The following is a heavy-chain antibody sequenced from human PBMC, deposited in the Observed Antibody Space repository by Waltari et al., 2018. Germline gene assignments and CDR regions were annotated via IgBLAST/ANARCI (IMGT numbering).Heavy chain of an antibody. CDR3: ARGFRQQGNSYWYFDL. CDR2: ISSSSSTI. Sequence: DVQLVESGGGLVQPGGSLRLSCAASGFTFSSYSMNWVRQAPGKGLEWVSYISSSSSTIYYADSWKGRFTISRDNAKNSLYLQMNSLRAEDTAVYYCARGFRQQGNSYWYFDLWGRGTLVTVSS. CDR1: GFTFSSYS. D-gene: IGHD6-13*01. J-gene: IGHJ2*01. V-gene: IGHV3-48*04.